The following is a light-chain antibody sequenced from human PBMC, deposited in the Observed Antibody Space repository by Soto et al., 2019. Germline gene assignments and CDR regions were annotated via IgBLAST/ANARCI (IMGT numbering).Light chain of an antibody. CDR2: GAS. CDR1: QSVSSSY. V-gene: IGKV3-20*01. J-gene: IGKJ3*01. Sequence: EIVLTQSPGTLSLSPGERATLSCRASQSVSSSYLAWYKQKPGQAPRLLIYGASSRATGIPDRFSGSGSGTYFNLNISTLEPENLAVYYCQQYGSAPTITFGPGTKVDIK. CDR3: QQYGSAPTIT.